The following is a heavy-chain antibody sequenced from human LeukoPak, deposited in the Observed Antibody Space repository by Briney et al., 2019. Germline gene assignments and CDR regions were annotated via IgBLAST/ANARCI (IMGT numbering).Heavy chain of an antibody. CDR2: ISGRGDST. D-gene: IGHD5-12*01. CDR1: GFTFSSYS. CDR3: AKASGYLFDY. J-gene: IGHJ4*02. V-gene: IGHV3-23*01. Sequence: PGGSLRLSCAASGFTFSSYSMNWVRQAPGKGLEWVSTISGRGDSTFHADSVKGRFTISRDNSKNTLYLQMNSLRAEDTAVYYCAKASGYLFDYWGQGTLVTVSS.